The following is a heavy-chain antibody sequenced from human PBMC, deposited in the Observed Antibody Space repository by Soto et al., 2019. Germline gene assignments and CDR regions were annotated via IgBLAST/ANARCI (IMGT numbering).Heavy chain of an antibody. Sequence: SETLSLTCPVSGGSISNFYWSWIRQPPGKGLEWIGYISYSGNTNYKPSLKSRVSISVDTSKNQLSLNLTSVTAADTAVYYCARAPMVLSRSYFDSWGQGTPVNVSS. CDR3: ARAPMVLSRSYFDS. D-gene: IGHD2-8*01. CDR1: GGSISNFY. CDR2: ISYSGNT. V-gene: IGHV4-59*01. J-gene: IGHJ4*02.